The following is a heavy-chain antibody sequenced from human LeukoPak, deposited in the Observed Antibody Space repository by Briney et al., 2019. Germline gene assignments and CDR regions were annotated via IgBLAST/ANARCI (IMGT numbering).Heavy chain of an antibody. Sequence: GGSLRLSCAASGFTFSSYSMNWVRQAPGKGLEWVSYISRSSSSIYYADSVKGRFTISRDNAKNSLYLQMNSLRAEDTAVYYCARDLYYDSSGYYDYWGQGTLVTVSS. V-gene: IGHV3-48*01. D-gene: IGHD3-22*01. CDR1: GFTFSSYS. CDR3: ARDLYYDSSGYYDY. CDR2: ISRSSSSI. J-gene: IGHJ4*02.